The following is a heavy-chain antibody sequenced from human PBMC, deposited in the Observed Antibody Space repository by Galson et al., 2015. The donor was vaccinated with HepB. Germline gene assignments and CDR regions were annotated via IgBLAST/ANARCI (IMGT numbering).Heavy chain of an antibody. CDR1: GGSLSDDY. CDR3: ARIVAVAGAPPFDY. J-gene: IGHJ4*02. V-gene: IGHV4-34*01. D-gene: IGHD6-19*01. Sequence: LSLTCAVYGGSLSDDYWSWIRQPPGKGLEWMGEINDSGNTNDNPSLKSRVSMSVDTSKKQISLKLTPVTDADTAVYYCARIVAVAGAPPFDYWGQGTLVIVSS. CDR2: INDSGNT.